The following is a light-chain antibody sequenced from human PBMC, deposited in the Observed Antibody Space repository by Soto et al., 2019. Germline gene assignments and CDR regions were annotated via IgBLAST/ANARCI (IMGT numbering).Light chain of an antibody. CDR2: DAS. CDR1: QGISNY. CDR3: QQYDNLPWT. Sequence: DIPMTQSPSSLSASVGDRVTITCQASQGISNYLNWYQQKPGKAPTRLIYDASNLETGVPSRFSGSGSGTDFTFTISSRQPEDIATYYCQQYDNLPWTFGQGTKVEIK. V-gene: IGKV1-33*01. J-gene: IGKJ1*01.